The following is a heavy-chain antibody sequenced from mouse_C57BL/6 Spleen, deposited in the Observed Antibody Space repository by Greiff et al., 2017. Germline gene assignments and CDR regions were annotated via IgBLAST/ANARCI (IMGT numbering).Heavy chain of an antibody. D-gene: IGHD6-1*01. J-gene: IGHJ1*03. CDR3: ASNPYWYFDV. Sequence: EVQLQQSGPELVKPGASVKMSCKASGYTFTDYNMHWVKQSHGKSLEWIGYINPTNGGTNYNQKFKGKATLTVNKSSSTAYMVLRSLTSEDSAVYYCASNPYWYFDVWGTGTTVTVSS. CDR1: GYTFTDYN. CDR2: INPTNGGT. V-gene: IGHV1-22*01.